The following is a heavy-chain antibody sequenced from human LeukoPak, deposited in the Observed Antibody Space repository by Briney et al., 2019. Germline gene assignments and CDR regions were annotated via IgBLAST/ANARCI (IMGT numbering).Heavy chain of an antibody. CDR3: TSYRAEYFQH. Sequence: PGGSLRLSCAASGSTFEDYAVHWVRQAPGKGLEWVSAITGSGGSTFYADSVKGRFTISRDNSKNTLYLQMNSLRAEDTAVYYCTSYRAEYFQHWGQGTLVTVSS. J-gene: IGHJ1*01. CDR2: ITGSGGST. D-gene: IGHD1-26*01. CDR1: GSTFEDYA. V-gene: IGHV3-23*01.